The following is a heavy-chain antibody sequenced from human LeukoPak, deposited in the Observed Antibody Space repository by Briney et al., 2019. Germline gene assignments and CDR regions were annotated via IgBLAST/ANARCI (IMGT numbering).Heavy chain of an antibody. CDR1: GFTFSTYA. CDR2: ISSDGTKK. J-gene: IGHJ4*02. CDR3: AKDIYGSGSYYPDY. D-gene: IGHD3-10*01. V-gene: IGHV3-30-3*01. Sequence: GGSLRLSCAGSGFTFSTYAMHWVRQAPGKGLEWVAVISSDGTKKYYADSVKGRFTISRDNSKNTLHLQMNSLRAEDTAVYYCAKDIYGSGSYYPDYWGQGTLVTVSS.